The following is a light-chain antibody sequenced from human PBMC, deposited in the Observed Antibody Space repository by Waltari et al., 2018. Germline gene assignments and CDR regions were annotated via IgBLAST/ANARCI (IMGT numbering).Light chain of an antibody. CDR1: QSVSGY. CDR3: QHRISWPYT. J-gene: IGKJ2*01. CDR2: DAN. Sequence: EIVLTQSPATLSLSPGERATLSCRASQSVSGYLAWYQQRPGQAPRLLIYDANHRATGIPARFSGSGSGTDFTRTISSLEPEDFVVYYCQHRISWPYTFGQGTKLQI. V-gene: IGKV3-11*01.